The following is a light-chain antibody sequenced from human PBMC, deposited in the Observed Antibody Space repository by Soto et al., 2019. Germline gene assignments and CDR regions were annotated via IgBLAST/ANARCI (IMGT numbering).Light chain of an antibody. Sequence: DIVMTQSPDSLAVSLGERATINCKSSQTVFYSPDSRNYLAWYQQKPGQPPKLLIYWASTRESGVPDRFSGSGSVTDFSLTISSLQAEDVAVYYCQQDYTTPRTFGQGTKVEVK. V-gene: IGKV4-1*01. J-gene: IGKJ1*01. CDR3: QQDYTTPRT. CDR1: QTVFYSPDSRNY. CDR2: WAS.